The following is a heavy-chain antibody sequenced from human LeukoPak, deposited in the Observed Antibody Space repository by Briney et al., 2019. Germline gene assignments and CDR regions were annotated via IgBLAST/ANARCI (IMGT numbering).Heavy chain of an antibody. CDR3: VRDYFGSGTYYNAYYGMDV. CDR2: ISSRGDTI. Sequence: GGSLRLSCAASGFTFSIYNLNWVRQAPGKGLEWVSYISSRGDTIYYADSVRGRVTISRDNAKKSLFLLMNSLRAEDTAVYYCVRDYFGSGTYYNAYYGMDVWGQGTTVTVSS. J-gene: IGHJ6*02. V-gene: IGHV3-48*03. D-gene: IGHD3-10*01. CDR1: GFTFSIYN.